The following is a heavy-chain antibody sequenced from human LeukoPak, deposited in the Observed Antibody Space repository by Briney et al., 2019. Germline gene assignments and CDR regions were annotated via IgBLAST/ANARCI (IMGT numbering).Heavy chain of an antibody. D-gene: IGHD3-3*01. J-gene: IGHJ6*02. CDR2: IYYSGST. V-gene: IGHV4-31*03. CDR3: ARVRNYDFWSGYYTGWSYYGMDV. CDR1: GGSISSGGYY. Sequence: PSQTLSLTCTVSGGSISSGGYYWSWIRQHPGKGLEWIGYIYYSGSTYYNPSLKSRVTISVDTSKNQFSLKLSSVTAADTAVYYCARVRNYDFWSGYYTGWSYYGMDVWGQGTTVTVSS.